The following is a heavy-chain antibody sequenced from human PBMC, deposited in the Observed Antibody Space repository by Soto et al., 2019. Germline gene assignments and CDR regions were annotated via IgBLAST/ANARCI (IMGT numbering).Heavy chain of an antibody. CDR2: INHSGST. D-gene: IGHD2-2*01. V-gene: IGHV4-34*01. CDR1: GGSFSGYY. Sequence: SETLSLTCAVYGGSFSGYYWRWIRQPPGKGLEWIGEINHSGSTNYNPSLKSRVTISVDTSKNQFSLKLSSVTAADTAVYYCARGFRGYCSSTSCYALDYWGQGTLVTVSS. CDR3: ARGFRGYCSSTSCYALDY. J-gene: IGHJ4*02.